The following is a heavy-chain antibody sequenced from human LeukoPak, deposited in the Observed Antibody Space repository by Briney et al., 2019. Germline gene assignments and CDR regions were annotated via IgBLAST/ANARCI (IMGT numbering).Heavy chain of an antibody. CDR1: GFTFDDYA. CDR2: ISWNSGSI. Sequence: GRSLRLSCAASGFTFDDYAMHWVRQAPGKGLEWVPGISWNSGSIGYVDSVKGRFTISRDNAKNSLYLQMNSLRAEDTALYYCAKDPYYGSGSYHRGHAFDIWGQGTMVTVSS. J-gene: IGHJ3*02. CDR3: AKDPYYGSGSYHRGHAFDI. V-gene: IGHV3-9*01. D-gene: IGHD3-10*01.